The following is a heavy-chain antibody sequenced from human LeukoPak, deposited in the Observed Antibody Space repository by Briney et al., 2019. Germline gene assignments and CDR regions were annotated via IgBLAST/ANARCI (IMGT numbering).Heavy chain of an antibody. CDR2: IKQDGSEK. Sequence: GGSLRLSCAASGFTFSSYWMGWVRQAPGKGLEWVANIKQDGSEKYYVDSVKGRFTISRDNAKNSLYLQMNSLRAEDTAVYYCARIHLYGSGSYTVPIFSYYYYGMDVWGQGTTVTVSS. D-gene: IGHD3-10*01. V-gene: IGHV3-7*01. CDR1: GFTFSSYW. CDR3: ARIHLYGSGSYTVPIFSYYYYGMDV. J-gene: IGHJ6*02.